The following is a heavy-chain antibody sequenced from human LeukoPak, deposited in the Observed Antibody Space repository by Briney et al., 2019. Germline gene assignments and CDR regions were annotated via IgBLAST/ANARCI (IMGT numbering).Heavy chain of an antibody. CDR1: GFTFSSYW. CDR2: IKQDESEK. V-gene: IGHV3-7*01. J-gene: IGHJ4*02. CDR3: ARDPIGYCSSTSCSPR. D-gene: IGHD2-2*01. Sequence: GGSLRLSCAASGFTFSSYWMSWLRQAPGKGLEWVANIKQDESEKYYVVSVKGRFTISRDNAKNSLYQQMNSLRAEDTAVYYCARDPIGYCSSTSCSPRWGQGTLVTVSS.